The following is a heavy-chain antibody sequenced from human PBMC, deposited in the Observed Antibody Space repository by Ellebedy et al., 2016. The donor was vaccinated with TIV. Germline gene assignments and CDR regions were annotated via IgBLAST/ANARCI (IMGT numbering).Heavy chain of an antibody. J-gene: IGHJ6*02. CDR2: IGDTAHNT. CDR3: AKARGSSVIDYNYFGMDV. CDR1: GFTFSSYV. V-gene: IGHV3-23*01. Sequence: GESLKISXAASGFTFSSYVMTWVRQAPGKGLEWVSGIGDTAHNTYYTDSVKGRFTISRDNSKNTLSLQMSSLRAEDTAVYYCAKARGSSVIDYNYFGMDVWGQGTTVTVSS. D-gene: IGHD2-21*01.